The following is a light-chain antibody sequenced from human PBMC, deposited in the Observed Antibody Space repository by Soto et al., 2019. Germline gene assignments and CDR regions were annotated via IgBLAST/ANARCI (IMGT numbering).Light chain of an antibody. Sequence: QSVLTQPASVSGSPGQTITISCTGTSSDVGSYNRVSWYQQHPGKAPKLMIYEGSKRPSGVSNRFSGSKSGNTASLTISGLQAEDEADYYCCSYAGSSTLVVFGGGTQLAVL. CDR3: CSYAGSSTLVV. V-gene: IGLV2-23*01. CDR2: EGS. CDR1: SSDVGSYNR. J-gene: IGLJ2*01.